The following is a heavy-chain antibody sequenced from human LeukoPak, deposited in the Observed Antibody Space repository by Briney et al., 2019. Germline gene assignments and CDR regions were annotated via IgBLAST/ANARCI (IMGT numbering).Heavy chain of an antibody. CDR1: GFTFSSYG. Sequence: GGSLSLSCAASGFTFSSYGMHWVRQAPGKGLEWVAVIWYDGSNKYYADSVKGRFTISRDNSKNTLYLQMNSLRAEDTAVYYCARDPTTVAGTTGFDYWGQGNRVTVSS. J-gene: IGHJ4*02. D-gene: IGHD6-19*01. CDR3: ARDPTTVAGTTGFDY. CDR2: IWYDGSNK. V-gene: IGHV3-33*01.